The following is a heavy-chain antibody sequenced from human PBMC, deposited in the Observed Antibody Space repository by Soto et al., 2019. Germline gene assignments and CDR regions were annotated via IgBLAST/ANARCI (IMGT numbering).Heavy chain of an antibody. CDR3: AREEDNWNAFDY. J-gene: IGHJ4*02. Sequence: SVKVSCKASGGTFSSYAISWVRQAPGQGLEWMGGIIPIFGTANYAQKFQGRVTITADESTSTAYMELSSLRSEDTAVYYCAREEDNWNAFDYWGQGTLVTVSS. CDR1: GGTFSSYA. D-gene: IGHD1-20*01. CDR2: IIPIFGTA. V-gene: IGHV1-69*13.